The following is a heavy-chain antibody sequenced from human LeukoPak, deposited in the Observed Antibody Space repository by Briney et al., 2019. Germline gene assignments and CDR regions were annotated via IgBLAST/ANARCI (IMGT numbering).Heavy chain of an antibody. CDR2: LIRSSSYI. V-gene: IGHV3-21*03. CDR3: ARDPTSVYYDSSDY. D-gene: IGHD3-22*01. J-gene: IGHJ4*02. Sequence: GSLRLSCAASGFTFSDYSMTWIRQAPGQGLEWISCLIRSSSYIYYAHTVQGRFTIARDHANSSLYLQMSTPRAEETAVYYCARDPTSVYYDSSDYWGKGTLVTGSS. CDR1: GFTFSDYS.